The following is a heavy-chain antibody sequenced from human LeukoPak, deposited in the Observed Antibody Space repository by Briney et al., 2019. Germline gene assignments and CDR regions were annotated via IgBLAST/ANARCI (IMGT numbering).Heavy chain of an antibody. J-gene: IGHJ6*03. CDR3: ARADFWSGHQGGYYYYMDV. V-gene: IGHV1-18*01. D-gene: IGHD3-3*01. CDR1: GYTFTSYG. CDR2: ISAYNGNT. Sequence: ASVKVSCKASGYTFTSYGISWVRQAPGQGLEWMGWISAYNGNTNYAQKLQGRVTMTTDTSTSTAYMELRSLRSDDTAVYYCARADFWSGHQGGYYYYMDVWGKGTTVTVSS.